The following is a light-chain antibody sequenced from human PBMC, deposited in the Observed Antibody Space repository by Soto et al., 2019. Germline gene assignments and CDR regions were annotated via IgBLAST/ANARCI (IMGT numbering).Light chain of an antibody. Sequence: IQMTQSPSSLSASVGDRVTISCRASQGIRSDLAWYQQKPGKVPKLLIYGASKLESGVPSRFSGSGFGTDFTLTISSLQPEDFATYYCLQDYNFPWAFDQGTKVEIK. CDR2: GAS. CDR3: LQDYNFPWA. V-gene: IGKV1-6*01. J-gene: IGKJ1*01. CDR1: QGIRSD.